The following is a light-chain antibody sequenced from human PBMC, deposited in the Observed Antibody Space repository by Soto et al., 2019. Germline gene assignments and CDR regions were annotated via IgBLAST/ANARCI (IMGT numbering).Light chain of an antibody. CDR1: PNDIGAYDY. J-gene: IGLJ1*01. V-gene: IGLV2-8*01. Sequence: QSVLTQPTSVSGSPGQSIAISCTGNPNDIGAYDYVSWYQQHPGKAPQPLIFEDTRRPSGVPDRFSGFKSGTTASLTVSGLQPEDEADYFCSSYTTSNTYVFGTGTQLTVL. CDR3: SSYTTSNTYV. CDR2: EDT.